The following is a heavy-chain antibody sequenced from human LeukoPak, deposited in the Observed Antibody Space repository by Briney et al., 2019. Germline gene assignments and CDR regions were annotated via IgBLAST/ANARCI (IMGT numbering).Heavy chain of an antibody. D-gene: IGHD6-19*01. CDR2: IRYGGSNK. CDR1: GFTFSTYG. J-gene: IGHJ1*01. Sequence: GGSLRLSCVASGFTFSTYGMHWVRQAPGKGLEWVAFIRYGGSNKYYGDSVEGRFTISRDNSKNTLYMQMNSLRPGDNAVYYCAKDNGYSSAWPEYFHHWGQGTLVTVSS. V-gene: IGHV3-30*02. CDR3: AKDNGYSSAWPEYFHH.